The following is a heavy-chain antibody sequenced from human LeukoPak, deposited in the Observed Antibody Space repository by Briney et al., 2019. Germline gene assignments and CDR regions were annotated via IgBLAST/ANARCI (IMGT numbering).Heavy chain of an antibody. CDR3: TTRYGDHDYVDY. D-gene: IGHD5-12*01. Sequence: LETLSLTCTVSGGSISSRNYCWDWIRRPPGKGLEWNGSLCYSGNTYQNPSRKSRLTISGDTSQNQFSLKLSAVTAADTAVYYCTTRYGDHDYVDYWGQGTLVTVSS. CDR1: GGSISSRNYC. CDR2: LCYSGNT. J-gene: IGHJ4*02. V-gene: IGHV4-39*01.